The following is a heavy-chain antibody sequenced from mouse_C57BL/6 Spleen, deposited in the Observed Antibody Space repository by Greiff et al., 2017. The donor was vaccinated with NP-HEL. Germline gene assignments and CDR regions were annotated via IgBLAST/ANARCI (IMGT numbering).Heavy chain of an antibody. Sequence: EVMLVESGEGLVKPGGSLKLSCAASGFTFSSYAMSWVRQTPEKRLEWVAYISSGGDYIYYADTVKGRFTISRDNARNTLYLQMSSLKSEDTAMYYCTRAPYGSSYYYAMDYWGQGTSVTVSS. V-gene: IGHV5-9-1*02. D-gene: IGHD1-1*01. J-gene: IGHJ4*01. CDR1: GFTFSSYA. CDR3: TRAPYGSSYYYAMDY. CDR2: ISSGGDYI.